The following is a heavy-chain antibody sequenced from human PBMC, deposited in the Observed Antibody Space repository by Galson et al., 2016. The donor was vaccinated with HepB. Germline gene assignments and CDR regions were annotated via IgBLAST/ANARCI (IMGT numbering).Heavy chain of an antibody. CDR3: RIGTAGIDY. Sequence: SLRLSCAASGFTFNNYGMTWVRQAPGKGLEVVSSISRSGDSTDYADSVKGRFTISRDNSKNTLSLQMNSLRVEDTAVYYCRIGTAGIDYWGQGTLVTVSS. CDR1: GFTFNNYG. J-gene: IGHJ4*02. CDR2: ISRSGDST. D-gene: IGHD6-13*01. V-gene: IGHV3-23*01.